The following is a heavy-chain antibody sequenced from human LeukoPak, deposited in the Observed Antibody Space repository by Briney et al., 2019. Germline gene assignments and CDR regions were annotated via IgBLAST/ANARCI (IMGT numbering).Heavy chain of an antibody. J-gene: IGHJ3*02. V-gene: IGHV4-4*02. CDR3: ASLRGDSSGWYDAFDI. Sequence: PSGTLSLTCAVSGGSISSSNWWSWVRQPPGKGLEWIGEIYHSGSTNYNPSLKSRVTISVDKSKNQFSLKLSSVTAADTAVYYCASLRGDSSGWYDAFDIWGQGTMVTVSS. D-gene: IGHD6-19*01. CDR1: GGSISSSNW. CDR2: IYHSGST.